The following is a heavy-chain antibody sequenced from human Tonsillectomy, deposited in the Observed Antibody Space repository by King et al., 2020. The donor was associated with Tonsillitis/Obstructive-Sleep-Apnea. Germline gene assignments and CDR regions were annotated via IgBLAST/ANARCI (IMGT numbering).Heavy chain of an antibody. CDR2: IWYGGSNK. V-gene: IGHV3-33*01. D-gene: IGHD1-1*01. CDR3: AGGWHSNSGAFDM. Sequence: VQLVQSGGGVVQPGTSLRLSCAASGFIFRNYGMHWVRPAPGKGLEWVAGIWYGGSNKFYADSVKGRFTISRDNYKNTLYLQMNSLRAEDTTVYYCAGGWHSNSGAFDMWGQGTMVTVSS. J-gene: IGHJ3*02. CDR1: GFIFRNYG.